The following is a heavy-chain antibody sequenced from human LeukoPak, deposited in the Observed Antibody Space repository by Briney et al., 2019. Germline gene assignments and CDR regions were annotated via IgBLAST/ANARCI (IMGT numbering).Heavy chain of an antibody. D-gene: IGHD2-2*01. J-gene: IGHJ4*02. Sequence: GASVKVSCKASGYTFTSYAMHWVRQAPGQRLEWMGWINAGNGNTKYSQKFQGRVTITRDTSASTAYMELSSLRSEDTAVYYCAREVRDCSSTSCYATIDYWGQGTLVTVSS. CDR3: AREVRDCSSTSCYATIDY. V-gene: IGHV1-3*01. CDR2: INAGNGNT. CDR1: GYTFTSYA.